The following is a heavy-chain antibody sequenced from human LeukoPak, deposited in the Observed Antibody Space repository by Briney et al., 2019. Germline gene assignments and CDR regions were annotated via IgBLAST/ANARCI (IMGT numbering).Heavy chain of an antibody. CDR1: GYTFTSYY. Sequence: ASVKVSCKASGYTFTSYYMHWVRQAPGQGLEWMGIINPSGGSTSYAQKFQGRVTMTRDTSTSTVYMELSSLRSEDTAVYYCARDKSSTSSRGWAFDIWGQGTMVTVSS. J-gene: IGHJ3*02. V-gene: IGHV1-46*01. D-gene: IGHD2-2*01. CDR2: INPSGGST. CDR3: ARDKSSTSSRGWAFDI.